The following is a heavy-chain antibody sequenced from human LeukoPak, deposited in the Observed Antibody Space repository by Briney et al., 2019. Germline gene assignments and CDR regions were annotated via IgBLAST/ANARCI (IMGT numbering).Heavy chain of an antibody. Sequence: ASVNVSCKASGYTFTDYFILWVRQAPGQGLEWMGWINPNIGDASYAQKFQDRVTMTRDRSINTAYMELSRLTSDDTAVYYCARMALDGGDSIGFDSWGQGTLVTVSS. J-gene: IGHJ5*01. CDR1: GYTFTDYF. D-gene: IGHD2-21*02. V-gene: IGHV1-2*02. CDR3: ARMALDGGDSIGFDS. CDR2: INPNIGDA.